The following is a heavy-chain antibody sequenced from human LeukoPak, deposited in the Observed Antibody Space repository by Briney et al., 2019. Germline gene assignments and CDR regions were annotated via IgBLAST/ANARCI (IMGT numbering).Heavy chain of an antibody. D-gene: IGHD2-2*02. CDR1: GFTFSSYW. V-gene: IGHV3-7*01. CDR2: IKQDGSEK. J-gene: IGHJ6*03. CDR3: ARDIGDCSSLSCYNHYYYMDV. Sequence: SGGSLRLSCAASGFTFSSYWMSWVRQAPGKGLEWGANIKQDGSEKYYVDSVKGRFTISRDNTKSSLYLQMNSLRDEDTAVYYCARDIGDCSSLSCYNHYYYMDVWGKGTTVTVSS.